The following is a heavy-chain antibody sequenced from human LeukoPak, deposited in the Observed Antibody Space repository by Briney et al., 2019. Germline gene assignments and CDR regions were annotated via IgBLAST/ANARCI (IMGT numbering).Heavy chain of an antibody. V-gene: IGHV7-4-1*02. D-gene: IGHD5-24*01. CDR2: ININTGNP. J-gene: IGHJ4*02. Sequence: ASVKASCKASGYTFSGSDMNWVRQAPGQGLEWMGWININTGNPTYVQHFTGRFVFSLDTSVSTAYLQISSLKAEDTAVYYCARPRGNVEMATIPFDYWGQGTVVTVSS. CDR1: GYTFSGSD. CDR3: ARPRGNVEMATIPFDY.